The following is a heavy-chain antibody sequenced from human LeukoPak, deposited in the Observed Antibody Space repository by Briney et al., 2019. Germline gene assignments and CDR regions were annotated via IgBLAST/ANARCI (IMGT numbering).Heavy chain of an antibody. CDR2: IRGYNGNT. V-gene: IGHV1-18*01. CDR3: ARTVVPAAMGYYYYMDV. Sequence: ASVKVSCKASGGTFSSYAISWVRQAPGQGLEWMGWIRGYNGNTNYVQKLQGRVTMTTDTSASTAYMELRSLRSDDTAVYYCARTVVPAAMGYYYYMDVWGKGTTVTVSS. CDR1: GGTFSSYA. J-gene: IGHJ6*03. D-gene: IGHD2-2*01.